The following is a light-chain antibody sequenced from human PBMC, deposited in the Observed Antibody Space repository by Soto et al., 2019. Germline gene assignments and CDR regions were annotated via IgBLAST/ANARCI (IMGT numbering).Light chain of an antibody. CDR3: QQYGRSPPIT. CDR1: QSVSSSS. V-gene: IGKV3-20*01. J-gene: IGKJ5*01. CDR2: GAS. Sequence: EIMLTQSPGTLSLSPGEIATLSCRASQSVSSSSLAWYQQKPGQAPRLLIYGASNRATGIPDRFSGSGSGTDFTLSISRLEPEDFAVYYCQQYGRSPPITFGQGTRLEN.